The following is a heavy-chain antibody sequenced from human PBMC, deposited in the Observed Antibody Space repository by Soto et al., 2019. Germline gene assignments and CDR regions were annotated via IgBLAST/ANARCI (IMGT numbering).Heavy chain of an antibody. CDR3: ARALRYDFWSGPDYYYYGMDV. J-gene: IGHJ6*02. Sequence: SCAASGFTFSSYAMHWVRQAPGKGLEWVAVISYDGSNKYYADSVKGRFTISRDNSKNTLYLQMNSLRAEDTAVYYCARALRYDFWSGPDYYYYGMDVWGQGTTVTVSS. CDR1: GFTFSSYA. D-gene: IGHD3-3*01. V-gene: IGHV3-30-3*01. CDR2: ISYDGSNK.